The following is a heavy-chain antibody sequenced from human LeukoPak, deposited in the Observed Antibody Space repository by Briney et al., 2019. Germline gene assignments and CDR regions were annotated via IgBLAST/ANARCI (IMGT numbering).Heavy chain of an antibody. V-gene: IGHV3-7*03. CDR1: QFTFSSYW. CDR3: ARVPYSSSWYSDYYYGMDV. J-gene: IGHJ6*02. Sequence: PGGSLRLSCVASQFTFSSYWMTWVRQAPGKGLEWVANIKQDGSEKYYVDSVKGRFTISKDNAKNTLYLQMNGLRAEDTAVYYCARVPYSSSWYSDYYYGMDVWGQGTTVTVSS. CDR2: IKQDGSEK. D-gene: IGHD6-13*01.